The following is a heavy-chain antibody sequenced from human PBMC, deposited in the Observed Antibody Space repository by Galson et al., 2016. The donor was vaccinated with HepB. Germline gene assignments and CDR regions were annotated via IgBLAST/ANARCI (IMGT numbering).Heavy chain of an antibody. CDR2: ISHSGST. V-gene: IGHV4-34*01. CDR1: RGSFGGHY. Sequence: SETLSLTCTVYRGSFGGHYWNWLRQAPGKGLEWIGAISHSGSTEYNPSHKTRLTIPLGPSHQQSTLRLTSVTAADTSVYYCAVRSSSWLGFDIWGQGTLVTVSS. CDR3: AVRSSSWLGFDI. D-gene: IGHD6-6*01. J-gene: IGHJ3*02.